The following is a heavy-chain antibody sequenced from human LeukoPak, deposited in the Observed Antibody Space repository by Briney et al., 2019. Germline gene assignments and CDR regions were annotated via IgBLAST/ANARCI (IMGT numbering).Heavy chain of an antibody. CDR3: ARDFIVGATTDAFDI. V-gene: IGHV1-69*13. J-gene: IGHJ3*02. CDR1: GGTFSSYA. Sequence: SVKVSCKASGGTFSSYAISWVRQAPGQGLEWMGGIIPIFGTANYAQKFQGRVTITADESTSTAYMELSSLRSEDTAVYYCARDFIVGATTDAFDIWGQGTMVTVSS. D-gene: IGHD1-26*01. CDR2: IIPIFGTA.